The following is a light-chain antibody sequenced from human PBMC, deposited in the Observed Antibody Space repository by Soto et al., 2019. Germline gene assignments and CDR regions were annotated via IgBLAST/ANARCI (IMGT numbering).Light chain of an antibody. CDR2: EVN. CDR3: SSYAGSKDSLVG. Sequence: QSALTQPPSASGSPGQSVTISCTGTSSDVGGYNYVSWYQQHPGKAPKLMIYEVNKRPSGVPDRFSGSKSGNTASLTVSGLQAEDEAEYYCSSYAGSKDSLVGFGGGTQLTVL. CDR1: SSDVGGYNY. J-gene: IGLJ2*01. V-gene: IGLV2-8*01.